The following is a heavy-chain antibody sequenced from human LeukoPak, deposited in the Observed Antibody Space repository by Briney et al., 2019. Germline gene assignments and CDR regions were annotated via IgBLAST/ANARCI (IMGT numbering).Heavy chain of an antibody. CDR3: ARAANTAAGTPTLAIDY. Sequence: PGGSLRLSCVASGFTFSDYYMSWIRQAPGKGLEWVSYIPSTSSYTTYADSVKGRFTISRDNAKNSLYMQMNSLRAEDTAVYCCARAANTAAGTPTLAIDYWGQGTLVTVSS. J-gene: IGHJ4*01. CDR1: GFTFSDYY. V-gene: IGHV3-11*05. CDR2: IPSTSSYT. D-gene: IGHD6-13*01.